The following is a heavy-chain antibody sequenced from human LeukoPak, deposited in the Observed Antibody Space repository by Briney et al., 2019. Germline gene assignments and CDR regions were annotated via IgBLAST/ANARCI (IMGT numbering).Heavy chain of an antibody. CDR1: GYRFTSYW. D-gene: IGHD4-23*01. V-gene: IGHV5-51*01. CDR3: ARQPFGGNPFDY. Sequence: GESLKISCEGSGYRFTSYWIGWVRQMTVKGLEWMGIIYPGDSATKYSPSFQGQVTISADNSISTAYLQWTSLEASDTAMYYCARQPFGGNPFDYWGQGTLVTVSS. J-gene: IGHJ4*02. CDR2: IYPGDSAT.